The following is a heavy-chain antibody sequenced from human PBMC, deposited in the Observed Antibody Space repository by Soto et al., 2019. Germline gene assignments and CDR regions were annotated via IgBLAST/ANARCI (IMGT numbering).Heavy chain of an antibody. Sequence: ASVQVSCKVSGYTLTELSMHWVRQAPGKGLEWMGGFDPEDGETIYAQKFQGRVTMTEDTSTDTAYMELSSLRSEDTAVYYCATGTLFIAAAPNYYFDFWGQGTLVTVSS. J-gene: IGHJ4*02. CDR3: ATGTLFIAAAPNYYFDF. CDR1: GYTLTELS. D-gene: IGHD6-13*01. CDR2: FDPEDGET. V-gene: IGHV1-24*01.